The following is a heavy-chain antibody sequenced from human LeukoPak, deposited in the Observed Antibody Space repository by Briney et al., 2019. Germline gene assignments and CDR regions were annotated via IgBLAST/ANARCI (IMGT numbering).Heavy chain of an antibody. V-gene: IGHV3-48*04. Sequence: PGGSLRLSCAASGFTFSTYSMNWVRQAPGEGLEWVSFIDSSSRTTFYADSVKGRFTISRDNAKNSLFLQMNSLRAEDTAVYYCARRVPSQVITDYFDYWGQGTLVTVSS. D-gene: IGHD3-16*01. J-gene: IGHJ4*02. CDR3: ARRVPSQVITDYFDY. CDR2: IDSSSRTT. CDR1: GFTFSTYS.